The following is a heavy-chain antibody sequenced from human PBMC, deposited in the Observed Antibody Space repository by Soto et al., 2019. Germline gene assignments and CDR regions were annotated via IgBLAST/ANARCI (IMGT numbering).Heavy chain of an antibody. Sequence: GASVKVSCKASGGTFSSYAISWVRQAPGQGLEWMGGIIPIFGTANYAQKFQGRVTITADESTSTAYMELSSLRSEDTAVYYCARGPWSGYDTPPLDYWGQGTLVTVSS. D-gene: IGHD5-12*01. CDR3: ARGPWSGYDTPPLDY. J-gene: IGHJ4*02. CDR2: IIPIFGTA. CDR1: GGTFSSYA. V-gene: IGHV1-69*13.